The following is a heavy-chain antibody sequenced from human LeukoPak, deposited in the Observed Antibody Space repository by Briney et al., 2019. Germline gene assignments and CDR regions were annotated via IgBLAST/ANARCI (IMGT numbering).Heavy chain of an antibody. V-gene: IGHV4-34*01. CDR3: ARGRYYYGSGSYYNV. D-gene: IGHD3-10*01. J-gene: IGHJ4*02. Sequence: SETLSLTCAVYGGSFSGYCWSWIRQPPGKGLEWIGEINHSGSTNYNPSLKSRVTISVDTSKNQFSLKLSPVTAADTAVYYCARGRYYYGSGSYYNVWGQGTLVTVSS. CDR2: INHSGST. CDR1: GGSFSGYC.